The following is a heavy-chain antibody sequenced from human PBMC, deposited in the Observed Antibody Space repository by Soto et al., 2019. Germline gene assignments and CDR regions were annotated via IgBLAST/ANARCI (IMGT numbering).Heavy chain of an antibody. CDR1: GFTFSSYW. CDR3: ARDAYSSSWLKFDP. V-gene: IGHV3-7*01. CDR2: IKQDGSEK. J-gene: IGHJ5*02. D-gene: IGHD6-13*01. Sequence: GGSLRLSCAASGFTFSSYWMSWVRQAPGKGLEWVANIKQDGSEKYYVDSVKGRFTISRDNAKNSLYLQMNSLRAEDTAVYYCARDAYSSSWLKFDPWGQGTLVTVSS.